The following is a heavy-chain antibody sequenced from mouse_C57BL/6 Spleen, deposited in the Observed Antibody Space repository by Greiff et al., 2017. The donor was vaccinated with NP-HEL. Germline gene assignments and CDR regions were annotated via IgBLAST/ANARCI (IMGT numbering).Heavy chain of an antibody. CDR2: INPSTGGT. CDR3: AIYYDYDGGDYFDY. CDR1: GYSFTGYY. V-gene: IGHV1-42*01. D-gene: IGHD2-4*01. Sequence: VQLQQSGPELVKPGASVKISCKASGYSFTGYYMNWVKQSPEKSLEWIGEINPSTGGTTYNQKFKAKATLTVDKSSSTAYMQLKSLTSEDSAVYYCAIYYDYDGGDYFDYWGQGTTLTVSS. J-gene: IGHJ2*01.